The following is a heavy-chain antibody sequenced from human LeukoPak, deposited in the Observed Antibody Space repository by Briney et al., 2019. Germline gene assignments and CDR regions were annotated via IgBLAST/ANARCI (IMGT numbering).Heavy chain of an antibody. CDR3: ARDRDDFTYGMDV. CDR1: GGSFSGYY. V-gene: IGHV4-4*07. CDR2: IYTSGST. J-gene: IGHJ6*02. Sequence: SETLSLTCAVYGGSFSGYYWSWIRQPAGKGLEWIGRIYTSGSTNYNPSLKSRVTMSVDTSKNQFSLKLSSVTAADTAVYYCARDRDDFTYGMDVWGQGTTVTVSS. D-gene: IGHD3-3*01.